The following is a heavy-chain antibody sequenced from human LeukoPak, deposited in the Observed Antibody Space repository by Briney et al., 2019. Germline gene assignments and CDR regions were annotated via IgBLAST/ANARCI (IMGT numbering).Heavy chain of an antibody. CDR2: IYPGDSDT. CDR1: GYSFTSYW. D-gene: IGHD3-22*01. CDR3: ARHSDYYDSSGYTFDY. J-gene: IGHJ4*02. V-gene: IGHV5-51*01. Sequence: GESLKISCKGSGYSFTSYWIGWVRQMPGRGLERMGIIYPGDSDTRYSPSFQGQVTISADKSISTAYLQWSSLKASDTAMYYCARHSDYYDSSGYTFDYWGQGTLVTVSS.